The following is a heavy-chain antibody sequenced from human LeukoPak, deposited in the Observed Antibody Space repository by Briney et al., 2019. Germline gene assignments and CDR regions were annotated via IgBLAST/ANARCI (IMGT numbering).Heavy chain of an antibody. D-gene: IGHD2-21*02. CDR2: ISSSSSYI. CDR1: GFTFSSYS. Sequence: GGSLRLSCAASGFTFSSYSMNWVRQPPGKGLEWVSSISSSSSYIYYADSVKGRFTISRDNAKNSLYLQMNSLRAEDTAVYYCARDSSVVVTAKNDYWGQGTLVTVSS. CDR3: ARDSSVVVTAKNDY. J-gene: IGHJ4*02. V-gene: IGHV3-21*01.